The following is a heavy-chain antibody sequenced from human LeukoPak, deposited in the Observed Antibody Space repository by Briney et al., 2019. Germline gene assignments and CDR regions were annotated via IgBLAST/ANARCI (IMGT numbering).Heavy chain of an antibody. Sequence: PGGPLRLSCAASGFTFSTYSMNWVRQALGKGLEWVSYISSSSSTIYYADSVKGRFTISRDNAKNSLYLQMNSLRAEDTAVYYCATWNDGWRFPYYFDYWGQGTLVTVSS. CDR2: ISSSSSTI. V-gene: IGHV3-48*01. J-gene: IGHJ4*02. CDR1: GFTFSTYS. D-gene: IGHD1-1*01. CDR3: ATWNDGWRFPYYFDY.